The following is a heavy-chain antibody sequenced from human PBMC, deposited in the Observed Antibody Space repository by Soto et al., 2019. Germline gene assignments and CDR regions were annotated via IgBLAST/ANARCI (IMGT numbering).Heavy chain of an antibody. V-gene: IGHV4-59*08. Sequence: PSGTLSLTCTVSGGSITTYYWSWIRQSPGKGLEWIAYMYYSGSTDYNPSLKSRVTISVDTSKNQFSLKLTSVTAADTAVYYCARHASYEGSFDPWGQGILVTVSS. D-gene: IGHD5-12*01. CDR3: ARHASYEGSFDP. CDR2: MYYSGST. CDR1: GGSITTYY. J-gene: IGHJ5*02.